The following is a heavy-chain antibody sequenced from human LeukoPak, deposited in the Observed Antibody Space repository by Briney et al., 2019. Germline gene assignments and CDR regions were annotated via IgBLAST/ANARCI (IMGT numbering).Heavy chain of an antibody. CDR2: INSSRSYT. V-gene: IGHV3-11*05. Sequence: AGSLTLSCPASGFTLSDYYMSWIRPAPGKGLEWVSYINSSRSYTIYADSVKGRFTMSRDNAKNSLYLEMNSLRAEDTAVYYCAREGHGSSTRCYADFDYWGEGTLVTVPS. CDR3: AREGHGSSTRCYADFDY. J-gene: IGHJ4*02. CDR1: GFTLSDYY. D-gene: IGHD2-2*01.